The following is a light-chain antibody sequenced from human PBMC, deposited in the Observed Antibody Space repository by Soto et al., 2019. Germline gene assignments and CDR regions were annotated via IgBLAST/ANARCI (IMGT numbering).Light chain of an antibody. Sequence: EIVLTQSPGTLSLSPGARATLSCRASQSVDRNYLAWYQHKPGQAPRLLIYGASTRATGIPDRFSGSGSGTDFTLTISRLEPEDFAVYYCHQYGLSPPYTFVPGPKVDI. CDR3: HQYGLSPPYT. V-gene: IGKV3-20*01. CDR2: GAS. J-gene: IGKJ3*01. CDR1: QSVDRNY.